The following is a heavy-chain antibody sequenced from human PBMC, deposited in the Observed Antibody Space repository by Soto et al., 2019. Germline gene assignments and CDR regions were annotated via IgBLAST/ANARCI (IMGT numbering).Heavy chain of an antibody. J-gene: IGHJ6*02. CDR2: IWYDGSNK. V-gene: IGHV3-33*01. D-gene: IGHD2-15*01. Sequence: PGGSLRLSCAASGFTFSNYGMHWVRQAPGKGLESVAVIWYDGSNKYYADSVKGRFTISRDNSKNTMYLQVNSLRAEDTAVYYCARDYSRYYGMDVWGQGTLVTVSS. CDR3: ARDYSRYYGMDV. CDR1: GFTFSNYG.